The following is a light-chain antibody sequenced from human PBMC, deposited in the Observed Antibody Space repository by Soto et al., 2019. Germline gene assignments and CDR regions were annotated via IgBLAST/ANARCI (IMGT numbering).Light chain of an antibody. J-gene: IGKJ4*01. Sequence: EIVLTQSPATLSLSPGERATLSRRASQSVSSYLAWYQQKPGQAPRLLIYDASNRATGIPARFSGSGSGTDFTLTISSLEPEDFAVYYCQQRSSWPLLTFGGGTKVEIK. CDR3: QQRSSWPLLT. CDR1: QSVSSY. CDR2: DAS. V-gene: IGKV3-11*01.